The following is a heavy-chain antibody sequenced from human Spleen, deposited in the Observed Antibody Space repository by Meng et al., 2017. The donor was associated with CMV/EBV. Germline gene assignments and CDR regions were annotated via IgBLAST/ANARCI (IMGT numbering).Heavy chain of an antibody. V-gene: IGHV3-11*01. CDR2: ISSSGNTI. J-gene: IGHJ4*02. D-gene: IGHD3-16*01. Sequence: LSWTSSGLTFTNYYMSWIREAQRRGLEWVKYISSSGNTIYYTDYVKGRFTISRDNAKKSLYLQMNSLRAEDTAVYYCVRWGVVTTDYWGQGTLVTVSS. CDR1: GLTFTNYY. CDR3: VRWGVVTTDY.